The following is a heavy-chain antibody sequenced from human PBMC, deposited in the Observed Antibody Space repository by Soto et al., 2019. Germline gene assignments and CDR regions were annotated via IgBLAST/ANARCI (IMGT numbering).Heavy chain of an antibody. J-gene: IGHJ4*02. CDR2: MNPNSGNT. CDR1: GYPFTNFN. D-gene: IGHD3-3*01. Sequence: GASVKVSCKASGYPFTNFNINCVRQATGQGLEWMGWMNPNSGNTGYAQKFQGRVTMTRNTSISTAYMELSSLRSEDTAVYYCATATIFGVVILGYWGQGTLVTVSS. CDR3: ATATIFGVVILGY. V-gene: IGHV1-8*01.